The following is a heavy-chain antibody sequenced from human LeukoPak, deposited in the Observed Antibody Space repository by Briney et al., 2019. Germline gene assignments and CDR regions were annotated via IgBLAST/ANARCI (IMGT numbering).Heavy chain of an antibody. V-gene: IGHV3-66*01. D-gene: IGHD3-3*01. Sequence: GGSLRLSCAASGFTVSSNYVSWVRQAPGKGLEWVSVIYGGGSAYYADSVKGRFTISRDNSKNTVYLQMNSLRAEDTAVYYCARGLRTMYYFDYWGQGTLVTVSS. CDR3: ARGLRTMYYFDY. CDR1: GFTVSSNY. CDR2: IYGGGSA. J-gene: IGHJ4*02.